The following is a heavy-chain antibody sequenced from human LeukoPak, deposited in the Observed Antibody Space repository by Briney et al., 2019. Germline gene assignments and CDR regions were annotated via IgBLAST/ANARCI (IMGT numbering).Heavy chain of an antibody. Sequence: GGSLRLSCTASGFTLSSYEMSWIRQAPGKGLEWVSSIDYSGGSTHYADSVMGRFTISRDNSKNTLYLQLNSLSADDTAVYYCAKDIVGGGDDYWGQGTLVIVSS. V-gene: IGHV3-23*01. CDR3: AKDIVGGGDDY. CDR2: IDYSGGST. CDR1: GFTLSSYE. D-gene: IGHD2-21*02. J-gene: IGHJ4*02.